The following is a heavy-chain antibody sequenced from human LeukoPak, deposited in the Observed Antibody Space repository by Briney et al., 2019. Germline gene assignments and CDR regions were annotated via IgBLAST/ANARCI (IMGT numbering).Heavy chain of an antibody. V-gene: IGHV4-4*07. D-gene: IGHD6-13*01. CDR3: ARSPSNIATKHDNAFDI. Sequence: SETLSLTCTVSGGSISSYYWSWFRQPAGKGLEWIGRIYTSGSTNYNPSLKSRVTMSVDTSKNQFSLKLSSVTAADTAVYYCARSPSNIATKHDNAFDIWGQGTMVTVSS. J-gene: IGHJ3*02. CDR1: GGSISSYY. CDR2: IYTSGST.